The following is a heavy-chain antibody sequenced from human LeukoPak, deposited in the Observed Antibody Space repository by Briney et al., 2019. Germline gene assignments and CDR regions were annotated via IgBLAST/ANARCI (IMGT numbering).Heavy chain of an antibody. V-gene: IGHV4-59*01. CDR1: GGSISPYY. J-gene: IGHJ4*02. CDR2: IYYTGST. D-gene: IGHD4-17*01. Sequence: PSEILSLTCTVSGGSISPYYWSWIRQPPGKGLEWIGYIYYTGSTNFNPSLKRRVTMSVDTSKNQFSLKLRSVTAADTAVYYCARGDGDPFDYWGQGTLVTVSS. CDR3: ARGDGDPFDY.